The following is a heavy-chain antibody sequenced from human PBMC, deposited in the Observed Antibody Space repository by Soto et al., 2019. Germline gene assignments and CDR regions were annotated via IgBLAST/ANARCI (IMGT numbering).Heavy chain of an antibody. CDR1: GFPFSSYA. Sequence: GGSQILSCAASGFPFSSYAMHWVRPAPGKGLEWVAVISYDGSNKYYADSVKGRFTISRDNSKNTLYLQMNSLRAEDTAVYYCARDQYYYDSSGYYYWGQGTLVTVSS. CDR2: ISYDGSNK. V-gene: IGHV3-30-3*01. D-gene: IGHD3-22*01. J-gene: IGHJ4*02. CDR3: ARDQYYYDSSGYYY.